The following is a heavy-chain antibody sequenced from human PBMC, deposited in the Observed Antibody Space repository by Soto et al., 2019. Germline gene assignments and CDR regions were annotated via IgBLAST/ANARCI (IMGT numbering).Heavy chain of an antibody. V-gene: IGHV4-34*01. Sequence: QVQLQQWGAGLLKPSETLSLTCAVYGVSFSGYYWNCIRQPPGKRLEWIGEINHSVSTNYNPSLKSRATISVDTSKNQFSLKMSSVTAADTAVYYCARRQQLGVRGLDVWGQGTTVTVSS. J-gene: IGHJ6*02. CDR2: INHSVST. CDR3: ARRQQLGVRGLDV. CDR1: GVSFSGYY. D-gene: IGHD6-13*01.